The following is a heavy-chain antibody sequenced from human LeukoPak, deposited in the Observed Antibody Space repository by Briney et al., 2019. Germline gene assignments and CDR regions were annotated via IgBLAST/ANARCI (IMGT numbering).Heavy chain of an antibody. D-gene: IGHD6-13*01. CDR2: IWYDGSNK. CDR3: ARAGLGAAADV. CDR1: GFTFSSYG. Sequence: GGSLRLSCAASGFTFSSYGMHWVRQAPGKGLEWVALIWYDGSNKYYVDSVKGRFIISRDNSENMHYLQMNSLRSEDTAVYYCARAGLGAAADVWGQGTLVTVSS. V-gene: IGHV3-33*01. J-gene: IGHJ4*02.